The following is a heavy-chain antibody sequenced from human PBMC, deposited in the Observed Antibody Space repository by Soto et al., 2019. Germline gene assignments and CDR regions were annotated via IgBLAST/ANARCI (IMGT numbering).Heavy chain of an antibody. CDR3: ARGFR. CDR1: GFAFSSDW. J-gene: IGHJ4*02. V-gene: IGHV3-7*01. Sequence: EVQLVESGGGLVQPGGSLSLSCAASGFAFSSDWMRWVRQAPGKGLEWVANIKQDGSEKYYVDSVKGRFTISRDNAKNSMYLQMNSLRAEDTAVYYCARGFRWGQGTLVTVSS. CDR2: IKQDGSEK.